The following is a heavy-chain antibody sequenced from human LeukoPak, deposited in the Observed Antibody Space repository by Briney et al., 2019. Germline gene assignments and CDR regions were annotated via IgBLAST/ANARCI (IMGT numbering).Heavy chain of an antibody. V-gene: IGHV4-31*03. CDR2: IYYSGST. Sequence: PSETLSLTCTVSGGSISSGGYYWSWIRQHPGKGLEWIGYIYYSGSTYYNPSLKSRVTISVDTSKNQFSLKLSSVTAADTAVYYCAREITYYYDSSPPSVWGQGTMVTVSS. CDR3: AREITYYYDSSPPSV. D-gene: IGHD3-22*01. J-gene: IGHJ3*01. CDR1: GGSISSGGYY.